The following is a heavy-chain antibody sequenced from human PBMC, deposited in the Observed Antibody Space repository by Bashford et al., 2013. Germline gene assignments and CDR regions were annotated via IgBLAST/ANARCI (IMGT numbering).Heavy chain of an antibody. D-gene: IGHD4-17*01. V-gene: IGHV4-61*01. CDR1: GGSVSSGSYY. J-gene: IGHJ4*02. CDR3: ARADARLRSPFDY. Sequence: SETLSLTCTVSGGSVSSGSYYWSWIRQPPGKGLEWIGYIYYSGSTNYNPSLKSRVTISVDTSKNQFSLKLSSVTAADTAVYYCARADARLRSPFDYWGQGTLVTVSS. CDR2: IYYSGST.